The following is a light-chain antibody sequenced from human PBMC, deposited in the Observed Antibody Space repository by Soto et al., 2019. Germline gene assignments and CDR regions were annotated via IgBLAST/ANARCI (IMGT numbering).Light chain of an antibody. CDR2: DAS. Sequence: IVWTQSPATLSLSTGEGAILSCRASQSVSSYLAWYQQKPGQAPRPRIYDASNRATGIPARFSGSGSGTDFTLTISSLEPEDFAVYYCQQRSDLWTFGQGTKVDIK. J-gene: IGKJ1*01. V-gene: IGKV3-11*01. CDR3: QQRSDLWT. CDR1: QSVSSY.